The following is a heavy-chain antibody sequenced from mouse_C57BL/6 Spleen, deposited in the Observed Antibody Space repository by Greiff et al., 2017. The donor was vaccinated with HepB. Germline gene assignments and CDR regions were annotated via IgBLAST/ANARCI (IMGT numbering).Heavy chain of an antibody. CDR1: GFNIKDDY. D-gene: IGHD4-1*01. V-gene: IGHV14-4*01. CDR2: IDPENGDT. Sequence: VQLQQSGAELVRPGASVKLSCTASGFNIKDDYMHWVKQRPEQGLEWIGWIDPENGDTEYASKFQGKATITADTSSNTAYLQLSSLTSEDTAVYYCTTGTGFAYWGQGTLVTVSA. CDR3: TTGTGFAY. J-gene: IGHJ3*01.